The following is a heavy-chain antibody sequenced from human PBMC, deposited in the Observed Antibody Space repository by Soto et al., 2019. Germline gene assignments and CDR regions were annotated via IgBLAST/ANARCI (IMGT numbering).Heavy chain of an antibody. CDR3: ARDRSVVVVPATPDY. Sequence: QVQLVESGGGVVQPGRSLRLSCAASGFTFSTYVMHWVRQAPGKGLEWVALTSYDGSNKYYADSVKGRFTISRDNSKNTLYLQMNHLRAEDTAVYYCARDRSVVVVPATPDYWGQGTLVTVSS. V-gene: IGHV3-30-3*01. J-gene: IGHJ4*02. CDR1: GFTFSTYV. CDR2: TSYDGSNK. D-gene: IGHD2-15*01.